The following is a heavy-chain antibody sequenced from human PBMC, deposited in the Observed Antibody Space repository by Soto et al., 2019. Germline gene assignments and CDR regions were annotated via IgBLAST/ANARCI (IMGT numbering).Heavy chain of an antibody. CDR2: LSGSGGDT. Sequence: PGGSLRLSCVASGFTFSSFAMSWVRQAPGRGLEWVSTLSGSGGDTYYADSVNGRFTISRDKSKNTLYLQMDRLRVEDTAVYYCAKRGGYDYVWKSYRPDYWGQGTQVTVSS. D-gene: IGHD3-16*02. CDR1: GFTFSSFA. V-gene: IGHV3-23*01. J-gene: IGHJ4*02. CDR3: AKRGGYDYVWKSYRPDY.